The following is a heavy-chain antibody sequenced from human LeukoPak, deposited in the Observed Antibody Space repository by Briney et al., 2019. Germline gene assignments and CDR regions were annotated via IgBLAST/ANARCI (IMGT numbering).Heavy chain of an antibody. CDR2: IYHPGST. CDR3: ARDTSTGYDS. Sequence: PSQTLSLTCTVSGGSISSGGYYWSWIRQPPGKGLEWIGYIYHPGSTYYNPSLKSRVTMSEDRSKNQFSLRLTSVTAADTAVYYCARDTSTGYDSWGQGTLVTVSS. V-gene: IGHV4-30-2*01. CDR1: GGSISSGGYY. D-gene: IGHD3-9*01. J-gene: IGHJ4*02.